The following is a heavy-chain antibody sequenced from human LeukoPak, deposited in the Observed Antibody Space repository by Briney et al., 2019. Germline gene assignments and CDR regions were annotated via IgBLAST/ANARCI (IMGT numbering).Heavy chain of an antibody. CDR1: GGSISSYY. D-gene: IGHD3-10*01. J-gene: IGHJ6*02. Sequence: SETLSPTCTVSGGSISSYYWSWIRQPAGKGLEWIGRIYTSGSTNYNPSLKSRVTMSVDTSKNQFSLKLSSVTAADTAVYYCARDSITMVRGVIISYYYGMDVWGQGTTVTVSS. CDR3: ARDSITMVRGVIISYYYGMDV. CDR2: IYTSGST. V-gene: IGHV4-4*07.